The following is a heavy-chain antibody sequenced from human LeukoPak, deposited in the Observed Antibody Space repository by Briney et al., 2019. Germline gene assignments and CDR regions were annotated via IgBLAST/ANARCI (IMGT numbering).Heavy chain of an antibody. J-gene: IGHJ4*02. D-gene: IGHD2-2*01. Sequence: ASVKVSCKASGGTFSSYAISWVRQAPGQGLEWMGWINPNSGGTNYAQKFQGRVTMTRDTSISTAYMELSRLRSDDTAVYYCARGEPAEENDYWGQGTLVTVSS. V-gene: IGHV1-2*02. CDR2: INPNSGGT. CDR3: ARGEPAEENDY. CDR1: GGTFSSYA.